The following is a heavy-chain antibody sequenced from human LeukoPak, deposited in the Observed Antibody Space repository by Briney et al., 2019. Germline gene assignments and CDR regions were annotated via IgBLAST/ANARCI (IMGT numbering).Heavy chain of an antibody. CDR1: GFTFSSYA. CDR3: ATLPA. CDR2: ISYDGNNK. Sequence: GGSLRLSCAASGFTFSSYAMHWVRQAPGKGLEWVAVISYDGNNKYYADSVKGRFTISRDNSKNTLYLQMNSLRAEDTALYYCATLPAWGQGTLVTVSS. J-gene: IGHJ4*02. V-gene: IGHV3-30-3*01.